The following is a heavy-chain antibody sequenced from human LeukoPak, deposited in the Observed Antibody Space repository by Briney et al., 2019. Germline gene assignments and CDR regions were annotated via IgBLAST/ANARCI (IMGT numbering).Heavy chain of an antibody. Sequence: GGSLSLSCAASGFTFSRFWMHCVRQARGKGLVWVSRLYSDGSSTSYADSVKGRFTISRDNTKNTLCLQVNSLRADYTAVYYCASESVAVDSWGQGTLVTVSS. J-gene: IGHJ4*02. CDR1: GFTFSRFW. CDR3: ASESVAVDS. CDR2: LYSDGSST. V-gene: IGHV3-74*01. D-gene: IGHD6-19*01.